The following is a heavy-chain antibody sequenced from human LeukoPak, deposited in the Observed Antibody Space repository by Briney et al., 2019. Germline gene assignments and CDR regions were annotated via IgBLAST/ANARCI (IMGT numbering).Heavy chain of an antibody. CDR3: ARRRGTYYDILTGYYNRNWFDP. D-gene: IGHD3-9*01. J-gene: IGHJ5*02. Sequence: ASVKVSCKESGGTFSSYAISWVRQAPGQGLEWMGGIIPIFGTANYAQKFQGRVTITADESTSTAYMELSSLRSEDTAVYYCARRRGTYYDILTGYYNRNWFDPWGQGTLVTVSS. V-gene: IGHV1-69*13. CDR2: IIPIFGTA. CDR1: GGTFSSYA.